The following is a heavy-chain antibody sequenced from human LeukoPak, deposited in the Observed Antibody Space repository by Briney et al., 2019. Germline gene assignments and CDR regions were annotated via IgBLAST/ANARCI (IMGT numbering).Heavy chain of an antibody. Sequence: SGPTLVNPTQTLTLTCTFSGFSLSTSGMCVSWIRQPPGKALEWLARIDWDDDKYYSTSLKTRLTISKDTSKNQVVLTMTNMDPVDTATYYCARMPVLRYVDWLLDYWGKGTLVTVSS. CDR2: IDWDDDK. J-gene: IGHJ4*02. V-gene: IGHV2-70*11. D-gene: IGHD3-9*01. CDR1: GFSLSTSGMC. CDR3: ARMPVLRYVDWLLDY.